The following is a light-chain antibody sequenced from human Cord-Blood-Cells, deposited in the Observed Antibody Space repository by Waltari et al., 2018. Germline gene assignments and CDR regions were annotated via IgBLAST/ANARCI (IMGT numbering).Light chain of an antibody. CDR3: SSYTSSSTLV. V-gene: IGLV2-14*01. J-gene: IGLJ2*01. CDR2: DVS. Sequence: QSALTQPASLSGSPGQSITISCTGTSSDDGGYNYLSWYQQHPGKAPKLMIYDVSNRPSGVSKRFSGSKAGNTASLTISGLQAEDEADYYCSSYTSSSTLVFGGGTKLTVL. CDR1: SSDDGGYNY.